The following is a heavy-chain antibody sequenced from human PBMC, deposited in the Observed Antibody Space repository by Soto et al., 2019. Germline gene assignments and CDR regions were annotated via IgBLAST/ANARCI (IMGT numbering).Heavy chain of an antibody. V-gene: IGHV4-4*02. Sequence: QVQLQESGPGLVKPSGTLSLTCAVSGDSISSPKWWTWVRQPPGKGLEWIGDMLHSGTTNYNPSLKXXFTISVDKSKNQFSLNLYSVTAAATAVYYCAYSPGWYRHDLWGPGTLVIVSS. CDR3: AYSPGWYRHDL. CDR2: MLHSGTT. J-gene: IGHJ3*01. D-gene: IGHD6-19*01. CDR1: GDSISSPKW.